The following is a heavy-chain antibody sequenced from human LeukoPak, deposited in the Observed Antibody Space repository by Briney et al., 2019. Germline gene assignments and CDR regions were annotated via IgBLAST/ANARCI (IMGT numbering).Heavy chain of an antibody. V-gene: IGHV3-30*04. CDR2: ISYDGSNK. D-gene: IGHD3-10*01. J-gene: IGHJ4*02. CDR3: ARNYYGSGSYVWGGFDY. Sequence: AGGSLRLSCAASGFTFSSYAMHWVRQAPGKGLEWVAVISYDGSNKYYADSVKGRFTISRDNSKNTLYLQMNSLRAEDTAVYYCARNYYGSGSYVWGGFDYWGQGTLVTVSS. CDR1: GFTFSSYA.